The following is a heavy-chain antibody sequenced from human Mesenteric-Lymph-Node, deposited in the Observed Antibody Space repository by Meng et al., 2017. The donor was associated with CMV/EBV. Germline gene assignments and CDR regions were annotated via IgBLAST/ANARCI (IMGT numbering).Heavy chain of an antibody. D-gene: IGHD3-3*01. J-gene: IGHJ4*02. CDR2: ISTYNSNT. CDR3: AGVLRSYYDFWSGYFDY. V-gene: IGHV1-18*01. Sequence: ASVKVSCKASGYTFTSYDISWVRQAPGQGLEWTGWISTYNSNTNYAQKLQGRVTMTTDTSTSTAYMKLRSLRSDDTAVYYCAGVLRSYYDFWSGYFDYWGQGTLVTVSS. CDR1: GYTFTSYD.